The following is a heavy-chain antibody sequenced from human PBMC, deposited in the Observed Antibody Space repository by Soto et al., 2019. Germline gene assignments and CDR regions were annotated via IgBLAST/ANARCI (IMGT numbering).Heavy chain of an antibody. CDR2: LWYDGSNK. V-gene: IGHV3-33*01. J-gene: IGHJ4*02. CDR1: GFTFSSYG. D-gene: IGHD5-12*01. CDR3: ASARGYGGYGPFAY. Sequence: QVQMVESGGGVVQPGRSLRLSCAASGFTFSSYGMHWVRQAPGQGLEWVAVLWYDGSNKYYADSVKGRFTITRDNSKNTLYLQRNSLRAEDTVVYYCASARGYGGYGPFAYWGQGTLVTVSS.